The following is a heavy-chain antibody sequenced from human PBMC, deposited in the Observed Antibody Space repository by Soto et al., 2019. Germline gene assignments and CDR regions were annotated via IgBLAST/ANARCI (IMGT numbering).Heavy chain of an antibody. CDR1: GDTVSSNSAA. CDR2: TFYRSTWYY. D-gene: IGHD5-12*01. V-gene: IGHV6-1*01. J-gene: IGHJ4*02. CDR3: ARDLNGYRFGY. Sequence: QVQLQQSGPGLVKPSQTLSLTCDISGDTVSSNSAAWNWIRQSPQRGLEWLGRTFYRSTWYYNYAVSVKSRLTINADTSKTQFSLHLHSVTPEDTAVYYCARDLNGYRFGYWGQGTLVSVSS.